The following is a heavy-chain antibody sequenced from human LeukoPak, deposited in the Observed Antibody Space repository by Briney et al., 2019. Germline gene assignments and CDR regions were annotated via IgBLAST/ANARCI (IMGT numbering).Heavy chain of an antibody. CDR2: INHSGST. D-gene: IGHD3-10*01. J-gene: IGHJ2*01. CDR3: ARLQPAMVRGVKWYFDL. V-gene: IGHV4-34*01. Sequence: SETLSLTCAVYGGSFSGYYWSWIRQPPGEGLEWIGEINHSGSTNYNPSLKSRVTISVDTSKNQFSLKLSSVTAADTAVYYCARLQPAMVRGVKWYFDLWGRGTLVTVSS. CDR1: GGSFSGYY.